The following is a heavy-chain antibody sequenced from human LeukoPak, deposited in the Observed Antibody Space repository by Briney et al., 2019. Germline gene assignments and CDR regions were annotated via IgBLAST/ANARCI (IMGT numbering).Heavy chain of an antibody. CDR1: GFTFSSYG. D-gene: IGHD4-17*01. CDR3: AKVTSRTNGDYGMDV. Sequence: PGGSLRLSCAASGFTFSSYGMHWVRQAPGKGLEWVAVISYDGSNKYYADSVKGRFTISRDNSKNTLYLQMNSLRAEDTAVYYCAKVTSRTNGDYGMDVWGQGTTVTVSS. V-gene: IGHV3-30*18. CDR2: ISYDGSNK. J-gene: IGHJ6*02.